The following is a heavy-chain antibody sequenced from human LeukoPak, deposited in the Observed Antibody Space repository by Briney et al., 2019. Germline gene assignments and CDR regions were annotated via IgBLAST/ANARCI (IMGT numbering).Heavy chain of an antibody. Sequence: SGGSLRLSCTASGFTFSSYSMNWVRQAPGKGLEWVSYISSSSSTIYYADSVKGRFTISRDNAKNSLYLQMNSLRAEDTAVYYCARGSEWLRASPFDYWGQGTLVTVSS. V-gene: IGHV3-48*04. CDR2: ISSSSSTI. D-gene: IGHD5-12*01. J-gene: IGHJ4*02. CDR3: ARGSEWLRASPFDY. CDR1: GFTFSSYS.